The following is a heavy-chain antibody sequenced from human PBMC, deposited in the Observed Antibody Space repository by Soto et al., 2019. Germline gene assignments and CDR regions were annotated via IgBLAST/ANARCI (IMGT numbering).Heavy chain of an antibody. Sequence: EVQLLESGGGLVQPGGSLRLSCAASGFTFSSYAMSWVRQAPGKGLEWVSAISGSGGSTYYADSVKGRFTISRDNSKNTLYLQMNSLRAEDTAVYYCAKRLHGDTAMVRSYYYYGMDVWGQGTTVTVSS. V-gene: IGHV3-23*01. CDR3: AKRLHGDTAMVRSYYYYGMDV. CDR2: ISGSGGST. J-gene: IGHJ6*02. D-gene: IGHD5-18*01. CDR1: GFTFSSYA.